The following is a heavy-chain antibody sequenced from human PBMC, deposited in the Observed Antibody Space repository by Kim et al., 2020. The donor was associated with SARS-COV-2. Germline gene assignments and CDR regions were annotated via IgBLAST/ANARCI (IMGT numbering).Heavy chain of an antibody. CDR3: ARIEVPGFFDY. J-gene: IGHJ4*02. Sequence: GGSLRLSCAASGFSFGGYWMTWVRQAPGKGLEWVAYIKRDGSVEDYLDSVKGRFAISRDNAKNSVYLQMNSLRVDDTAVYYCARIEVPGFFDYWGQGSLV. CDR1: GFSFGGYW. V-gene: IGHV3-7*01. CDR2: IKRDGSVE.